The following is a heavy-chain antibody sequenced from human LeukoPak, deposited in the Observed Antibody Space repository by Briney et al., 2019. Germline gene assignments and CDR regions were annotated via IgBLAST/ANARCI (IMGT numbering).Heavy chain of an antibody. D-gene: IGHD3-10*01. CDR3: AREVHGSGTLYLDY. J-gene: IGHJ4*02. V-gene: IGHV3-23*01. Sequence: GGSLRLSCAASGFTLCNYAMSWVRQAPGKGLEWVSAISGSGGGTYYADSVKGRFTISRDNSRNTLYLQMDSLRAEDTAVYYCAREVHGSGTLYLDYWGQGTLVTVSS. CDR2: ISGSGGGT. CDR1: GFTLCNYA.